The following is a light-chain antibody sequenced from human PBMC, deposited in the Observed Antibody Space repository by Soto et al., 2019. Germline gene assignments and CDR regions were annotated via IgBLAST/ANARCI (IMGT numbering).Light chain of an antibody. Sequence: EIVLTQSPATLSLSPGERATLSCRASQSVTSYLAWYQQKPGQAPRLLIHGASSRATGIPDRFSGSGSGTDFTLTISRLEPEDFVVYYCQQYSTLPHTFGQGTKVDIK. CDR2: GAS. CDR1: QSVTSY. V-gene: IGKV3-20*01. J-gene: IGKJ2*01. CDR3: QQYSTLPHT.